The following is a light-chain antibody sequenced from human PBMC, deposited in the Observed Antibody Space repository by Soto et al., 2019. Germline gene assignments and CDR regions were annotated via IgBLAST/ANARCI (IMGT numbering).Light chain of an antibody. Sequence: EIQMTQSPSTLSASVGDSVTITCRASQSISSCLAWYQQKPGKAPKLLIYDASSLASGVPSRFRGSGSGPEFTLTISSLQSDDFATYYCQQYNSYSWTFGQGTKVESK. CDR2: DAS. J-gene: IGKJ1*01. CDR3: QQYNSYSWT. CDR1: QSISSC. V-gene: IGKV1-5*01.